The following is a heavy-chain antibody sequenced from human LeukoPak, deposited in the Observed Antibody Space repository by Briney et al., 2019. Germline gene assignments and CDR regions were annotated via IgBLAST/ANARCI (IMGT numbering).Heavy chain of an antibody. CDR3: ARGSYGYGNFDY. CDR2: INSDGSST. Sequence: PGGSLRLSCVGSGFTLSTHAMSWVRQAPGRGLVWVSRINSDGSSTSYADSVKGRFTISRDNAKNTLYLQMNSLRAEDTAVYYCARGSYGYGNFDYWGQGTLVTVSS. D-gene: IGHD5-18*01. V-gene: IGHV3-74*01. CDR1: GFTLSTHA. J-gene: IGHJ4*02.